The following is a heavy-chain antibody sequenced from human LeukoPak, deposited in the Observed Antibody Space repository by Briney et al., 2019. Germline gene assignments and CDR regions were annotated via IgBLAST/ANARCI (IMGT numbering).Heavy chain of an antibody. CDR2: IKQDGGEK. J-gene: IGHJ4*01. CDR3: ARDGTAAGLYFDL. CDR1: GFTFSSYW. V-gene: IGHV3-7*01. D-gene: IGHD6-13*01. Sequence: PGGSLRLSCAVSGFTFSSYWMNWVRQAPGKGREWVASIKQDGGEKSYVDSVKGRFTISRDNAKNSLYLQMSSLRAEDTAVYYCARDGTAAGLYFDLWGHGTLVTVSS.